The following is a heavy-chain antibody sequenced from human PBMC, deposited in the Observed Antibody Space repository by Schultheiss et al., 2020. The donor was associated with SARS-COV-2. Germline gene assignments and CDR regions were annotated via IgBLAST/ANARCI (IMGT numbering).Heavy chain of an antibody. Sequence: GGSLRLSCAASGFTFSSYWMHWVRQAPGKGLVWVSRINSDGSSTYYADSVKGRFTISRDNSKNTLYLQMNSLRAEDTAVYYCARGRVGVAAAGIFDYWGQGTLVTVSS. CDR3: ARGRVGVAAAGIFDY. CDR2: INSDGSST. J-gene: IGHJ4*02. D-gene: IGHD6-13*01. CDR1: GFTFSSYW. V-gene: IGHV3-74*01.